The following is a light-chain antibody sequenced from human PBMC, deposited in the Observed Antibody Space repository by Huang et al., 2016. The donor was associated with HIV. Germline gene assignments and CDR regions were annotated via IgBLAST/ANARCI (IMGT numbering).Light chain of an antibody. CDR1: RHIYSY. V-gene: IGKV1-33*01. CDR3: QQYDSLPRT. J-gene: IGKJ3*01. Sequence: DIQMTQSPSSLSASIGDRVTITCRASRHIYSYLNWYQHRPGKAPKLLIYDAANLEVGVPSRFSGSGSGRNFTLIISSRQPEDFATYYCQQYDSLPRTFGHGTKV. CDR2: DAA.